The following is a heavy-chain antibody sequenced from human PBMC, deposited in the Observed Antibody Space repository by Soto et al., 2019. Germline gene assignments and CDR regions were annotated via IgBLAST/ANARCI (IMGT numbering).Heavy chain of an antibody. CDR1: GYSFTSYW. CDR3: ARQYYYDSSGHDAFDI. V-gene: IGHV5-51*01. Sequence: PGESLNISCKGSGYSFTSYWIVWVLQMPGKGLEWMGIIYPGDSDTRYSPSFQGQVTISADKSISTAYLQWSSLKASDTAMYYCARQYYYDSSGHDAFDIWGQGTMVTVSS. CDR2: IYPGDSDT. J-gene: IGHJ3*02. D-gene: IGHD3-22*01.